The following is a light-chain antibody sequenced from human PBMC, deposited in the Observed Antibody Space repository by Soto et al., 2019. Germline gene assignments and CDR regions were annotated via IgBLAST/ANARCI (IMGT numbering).Light chain of an antibody. CDR3: QQLNDYPIT. Sequence: EIQLTQSPSFLSASVGDRVTITCRASQIISSYLAWYQQKPGKAPNVLIYSASTLQSGVPARFSGSGSGTLFTLTISSLQPEDFATYYCQQLNDYPITFGQGTRLESK. CDR1: QIISSY. J-gene: IGKJ5*01. V-gene: IGKV1-9*01. CDR2: SAS.